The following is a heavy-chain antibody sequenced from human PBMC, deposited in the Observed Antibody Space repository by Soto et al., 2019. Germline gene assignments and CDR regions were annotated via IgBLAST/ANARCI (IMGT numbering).Heavy chain of an antibody. J-gene: IGHJ4*02. V-gene: IGHV3-30-3*01. Sequence: QVQLVESGGGVVQPGRSLRLSCAASGFTFSSYAMHWVRQAPGKGLEWVAVISYDGSNKYYADSVKGRFTISRDNSKNTLYLQMNSLRAEDTAVYYCARVLGATGTFGYWGQGTLVTVSS. CDR1: GFTFSSYA. D-gene: IGHD1-26*01. CDR2: ISYDGSNK. CDR3: ARVLGATGTFGY.